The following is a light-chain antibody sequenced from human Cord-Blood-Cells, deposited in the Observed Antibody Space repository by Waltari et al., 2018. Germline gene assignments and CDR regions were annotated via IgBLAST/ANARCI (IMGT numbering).Light chain of an antibody. CDR1: QSVSSY. CDR2: DAS. CDR3: QQRSNWPRT. J-gene: IGKJ1*01. V-gene: IGKV3-11*01. Sequence: EIVLTQCPATLSLSPGERATLSCRASQSVSSYLAWYHQKPGQAPRLLTYDASHRATGIPARFSGSGSETDFTLTISRLEPEDFAVYYCQQRSNWPRTFGQGTKVEI.